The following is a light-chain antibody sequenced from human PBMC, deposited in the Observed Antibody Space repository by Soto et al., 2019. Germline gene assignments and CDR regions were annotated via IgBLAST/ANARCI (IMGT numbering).Light chain of an antibody. V-gene: IGKV3D-20*02. CDR2: GAS. CDR3: QQRSSWPIT. CDR1: ESVSSTY. Sequence: EIVLTQSPDTLALSPGEGAALSCKASESVSSTYLAWYQQKPGQPPRLLIYGASSRATGIPHRFSGSGSGTDFTLTISRLEPEDFAVYYCQQRSSWPITFGQGTRLEIK. J-gene: IGKJ5*01.